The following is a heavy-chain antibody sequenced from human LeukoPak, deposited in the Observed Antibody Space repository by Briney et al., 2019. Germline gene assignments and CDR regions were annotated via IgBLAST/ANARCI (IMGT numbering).Heavy chain of an antibody. Sequence: PSQTLSLTCTVSGGSISSGSYYWSWIRQPAGTGLEWIGRIYTSGSTDYNPSLKSRVTISVDTSKNQFSLKLSSVTAADTAVYYCARGGGDYPLSSLMYYWGQGTLVTVSS. CDR2: IYTSGST. V-gene: IGHV4-61*02. D-gene: IGHD4-17*01. J-gene: IGHJ4*02. CDR1: GGSISSGSYY. CDR3: ARGGGDYPLSSLMYY.